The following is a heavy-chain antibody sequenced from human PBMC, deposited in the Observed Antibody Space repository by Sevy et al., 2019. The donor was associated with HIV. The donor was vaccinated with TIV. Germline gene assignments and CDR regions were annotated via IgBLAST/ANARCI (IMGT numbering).Heavy chain of an antibody. CDR3: ARYYYDSSGYYIEGYFQH. V-gene: IGHV4-39*01. Sequence: SETLSLTCTVSGGSISSSSYYWGWIRQPPGKGLEWIGSIYYSGSTYYNPSLKGRVTISVDTSKNQFSLKLSSVTAADTAVYYCARYYYDSSGYYIEGYFQHWGQGTLVTVSS. CDR1: GGSISSSSYY. D-gene: IGHD3-22*01. J-gene: IGHJ1*01. CDR2: IYYSGST.